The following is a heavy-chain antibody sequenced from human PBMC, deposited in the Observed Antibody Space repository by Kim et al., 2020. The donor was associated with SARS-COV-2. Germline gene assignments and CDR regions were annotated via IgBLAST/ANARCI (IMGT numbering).Heavy chain of an antibody. CDR3: ARPGYYYGSGSYYTSSIFVY. V-gene: IGHV4-39*01. CDR1: GGSISSSSYY. J-gene: IGHJ4*02. CDR2: IYYSGST. D-gene: IGHD3-10*01. Sequence: SETLSLTCTVSGGSISSSSYYWGWIRQPPGKGLEWIGSIYYSGSTYYNPSLKSRVTISVDTSKNQFSLKLSSVTAADTAVYYCARPGYYYGSGSYYTSSIFVYWGQGTLVTVSS.